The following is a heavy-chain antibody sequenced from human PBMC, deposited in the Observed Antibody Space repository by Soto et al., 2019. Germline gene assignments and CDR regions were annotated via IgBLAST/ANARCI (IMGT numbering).Heavy chain of an antibody. D-gene: IGHD6-19*01. CDR2: ISHIGST. CDR1: GGSISSGGYS. V-gene: IGHV4-30-2*01. Sequence: QLQLQESGSGLVKPSQTLSLACAVSGGSISSGGYSWSWIRQPPGKGLEWIGYISHIGSTYYNPSLKSRVTISVDRSKNQFSLKLSSVTAADTAVYYCARGGLLPDYWGQGTLVTVSS. J-gene: IGHJ4*02. CDR3: ARGGLLPDY.